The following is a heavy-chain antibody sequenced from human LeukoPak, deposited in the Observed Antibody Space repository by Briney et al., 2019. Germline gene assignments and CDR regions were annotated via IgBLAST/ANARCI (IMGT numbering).Heavy chain of an antibody. CDR2: ISSSGTTI. CDR1: GFTFSDYY. Sequence: PGGSLRLSCAASGFTFSDYYMSWIRQPPGKGLEWVSYISSSGTTIYYADSVRGRFTVSRDNAKNSLYLQMDSLSAEDTAVYYYASLRGVNRWGQGTLVTVSS. CDR3: ASLRGVNR. J-gene: IGHJ4*02. V-gene: IGHV3-11*01. D-gene: IGHD3-10*01.